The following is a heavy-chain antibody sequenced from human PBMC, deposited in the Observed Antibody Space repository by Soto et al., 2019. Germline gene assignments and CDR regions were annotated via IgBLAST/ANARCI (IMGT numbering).Heavy chain of an antibody. J-gene: IGHJ6*02. CDR1: GFSLSTSGVG. Sequence: QITLKESGPTLVKPTQTLTLTCTFSGFSLSTSGVGVGWIRQPPGKALEWLALIYWDDDKRYSPSLNSRLTDTKDITKNQVVLTMTNMEPVDTATYYCAHSEFSSSMDVWGQGTTVTVSS. V-gene: IGHV2-5*02. CDR3: AHSEFSSSMDV. CDR2: IYWDDDK.